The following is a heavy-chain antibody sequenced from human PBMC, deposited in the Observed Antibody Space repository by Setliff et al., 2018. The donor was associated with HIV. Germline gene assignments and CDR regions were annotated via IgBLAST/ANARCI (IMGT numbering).Heavy chain of an antibody. V-gene: IGHV3-23*01. CDR3: ARGRISYGDYYS. D-gene: IGHD4-17*01. J-gene: IGHJ4*02. CDR1: GFTFSSYA. Sequence: PGGSLRLSCAASGFTFSSYAMSWVRQAPGKGLEWVSGISGGGASTYYADSVKGRFTVSRDNSKNTVDLQMHSLRAEDTAVYYCARGRISYGDYYSWGQGTLVTVSS. CDR2: ISGGGAST.